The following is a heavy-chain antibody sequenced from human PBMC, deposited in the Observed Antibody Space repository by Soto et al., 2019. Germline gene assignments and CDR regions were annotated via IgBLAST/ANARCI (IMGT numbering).Heavy chain of an antibody. CDR1: GGSISSYY. CDR3: ASHELSYYDFWSGYYSSWFDP. J-gene: IGHJ5*02. Sequence: QVQLQESGPGLVKPSETLSLTCTVSGGSISSYYWSWIRQPPGKGLEWIGYIYYSGSTNYNPSLNRRVTISVDTSKNQFSLKLSSVTAADTAVYYCASHELSYYDFWSGYYSSWFDPCGQGTLVTVSS. CDR2: IYYSGST. V-gene: IGHV4-59*08. D-gene: IGHD3-3*01.